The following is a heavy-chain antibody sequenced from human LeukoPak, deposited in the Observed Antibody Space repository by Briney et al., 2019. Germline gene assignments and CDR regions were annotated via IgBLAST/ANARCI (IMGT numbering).Heavy chain of an antibody. J-gene: IGHJ4*02. CDR2: IYPGESDS. CDR1: GYSFTSYW. Sequence: GESLKISCKGSGYSFTSYWIGWVRQMPGKGVEGMGIIYPGESDSRYSPPFQGQVTISAAKSIRPAYLQWSSLKASDTAMYYCARHTGSGADYWGQRTLVTVSS. CDR3: ARHTGSGADY. V-gene: IGHV5-51*01. D-gene: IGHD2-8*02.